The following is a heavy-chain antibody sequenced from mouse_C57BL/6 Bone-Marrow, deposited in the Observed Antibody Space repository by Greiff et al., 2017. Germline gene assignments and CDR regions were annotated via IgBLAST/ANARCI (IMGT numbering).Heavy chain of an antibody. V-gene: IGHV1-72*01. D-gene: IGHD1-1*02. CDR3: TRRGADWYFEV. J-gene: IGHJ1*03. Sequence: QVQLQQPGAELVKPGASVKLSCKASGYTFTSYWMHWVKQRPGRGLEWIGRIAPNSGGTKYNEKFKSKATLTVDKPSSTAYMQLSRLTSEDSAVYDCTRRGADWYFEVWGTGTTVTVSS. CDR2: IAPNSGGT. CDR1: GYTFTSYW.